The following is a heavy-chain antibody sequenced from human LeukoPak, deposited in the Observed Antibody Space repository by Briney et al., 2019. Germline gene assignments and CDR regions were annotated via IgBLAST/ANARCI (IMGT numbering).Heavy chain of an antibody. D-gene: IGHD1-26*01. CDR2: IKQDESEI. CDR1: GFTFSGYW. CDR3: ARDKIVGPTTLDY. V-gene: IGHV3-7*01. J-gene: IGHJ4*02. Sequence: GGSLRLSCAASGFTFSGYWMSWVRQTPEKGLEWVANIKQDESEIYYVDSVKGRFTISRDNAKSSLYLQMNSLRTDDTAVYYCARDKIVGPTTLDYWGQGTLVTVSS.